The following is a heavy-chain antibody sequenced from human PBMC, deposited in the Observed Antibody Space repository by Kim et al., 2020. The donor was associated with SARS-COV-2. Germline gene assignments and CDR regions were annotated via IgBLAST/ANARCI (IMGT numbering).Heavy chain of an antibody. CDR1: GGSISSSSYY. D-gene: IGHD3-10*01. CDR2: IYYSGST. V-gene: IGHV4-39*07. J-gene: IGHJ5*02. Sequence: SETLSLTCTVSGGSISSSSYYWGWIRQPPGKGLEWFGCIYYSGSTYYNPSLKSRVTISVDSSKNQFSLKLSSVTAADTAVYYCAGASGGSVASTNWFDPWGQGTLVTVSS. CDR3: AGASGGSVASTNWFDP.